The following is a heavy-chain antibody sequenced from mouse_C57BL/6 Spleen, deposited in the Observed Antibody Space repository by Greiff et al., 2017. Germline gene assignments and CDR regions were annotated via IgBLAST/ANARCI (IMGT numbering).Heavy chain of an antibody. CDR1: GYAFSSSW. V-gene: IGHV1-82*01. CDR2: IYPGDGDT. J-gene: IGHJ2*01. Sequence: LVESGPELVKPGASVKISCKASGYAFSSSWMNWVKQRPGKGLEWIGRIYPGDGDTNYNGKFKGKATLTADKSSSTAYMQLSSLTSEDSAVYFCASSMVTTGYWGQGTTLTVSS. D-gene: IGHD2-2*01. CDR3: ASSMVTTGY.